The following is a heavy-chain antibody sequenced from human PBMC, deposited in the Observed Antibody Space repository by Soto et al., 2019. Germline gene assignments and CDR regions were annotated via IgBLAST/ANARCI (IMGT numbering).Heavy chain of an antibody. CDR1: GGSFSGYY. D-gene: IGHD3-16*02. CDR3: ASYHFLRWGELSLRECSAP. J-gene: IGHJ5*02. CDR2: ISHSGST. Sequence: SETLSLTCAVYGGSFSGYYWSWIRQPPGKGLEWIGEISHSGSTNYNPSLKSRVTISLDTSKNQFSLKLSSVTAADTAVYYCASYHFLRWGELSLRECSAPWGQGTPVTVSS. V-gene: IGHV4-34*01.